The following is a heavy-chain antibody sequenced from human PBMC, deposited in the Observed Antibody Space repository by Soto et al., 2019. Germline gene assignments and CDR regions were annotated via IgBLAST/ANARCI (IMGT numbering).Heavy chain of an antibody. CDR2: IHYSGST. CDR3: ARGSTGYSSSWYRY. V-gene: IGHV4-39*01. D-gene: IGHD6-13*01. J-gene: IGHJ4*02. CDR1: GGSISIGTDY. Sequence: SETLSLTCDVSGGSISIGTDYWGWIRQPPGKGLEWIGNIHYSGSTNYNPSLKSRLSISVDTSKNQFSLKLSSVTAADTAVYYCARGSTGYSSSWYRYWGQGTLVTVSS.